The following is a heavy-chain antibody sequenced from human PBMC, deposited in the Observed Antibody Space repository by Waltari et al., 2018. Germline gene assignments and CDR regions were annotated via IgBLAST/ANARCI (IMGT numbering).Heavy chain of an antibody. V-gene: IGHV4-4*07. J-gene: IGHJ3*01. Sequence: QVQLQESGPGLVKPSETLSLTCTVSGVSISRHFWTWIRQPAGKGLEWVGRIRTSGVTDYSPSLKSRVTMSVDTSKNQFSLRLSSVTAADTAVYYCARNQNGAFDVWGQGTRVTVSS. CDR2: IRTSGVT. CDR3: ARNQNGAFDV. D-gene: IGHD2-2*01. CDR1: GVSISRHF.